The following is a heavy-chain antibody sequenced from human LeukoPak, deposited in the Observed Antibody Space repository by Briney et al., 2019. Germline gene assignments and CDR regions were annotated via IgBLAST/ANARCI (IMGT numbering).Heavy chain of an antibody. J-gene: IGHJ4*02. D-gene: IGHD3-22*01. CDR3: AKDIWLVSSGFQTFDL. V-gene: IGHV3-23*01. CDR1: GFTFNNYA. CDR2: VTPGGNIP. Sequence: GGSLTLSCATSGFTFNNYAMSWVRQAPGKGLEWVSGVTPGGNIPYYADSVKGRFTISRDNSNNTLYLQMGSLRAADTALYYCAKDIWLVSSGFQTFDLWGQGTLVTVSS.